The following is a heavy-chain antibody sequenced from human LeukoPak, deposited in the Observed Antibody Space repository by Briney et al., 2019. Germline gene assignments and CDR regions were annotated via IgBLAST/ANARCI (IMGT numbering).Heavy chain of an antibody. CDR2: ISSSGSTI. J-gene: IGHJ5*02. D-gene: IGHD3-10*01. CDR3: ARGRITMVRGSLFDP. CDR1: GFTFSSYE. Sequence: GGSLRLSCAASGFTFSSYEMNRVRQAPGKGLEWVSYISSSGSTIYYADSVKGRFTISRDNAKNSLYLQMNSLRAEDTAVYYCARGRITMVRGSLFDPWGQGTLVTVSS. V-gene: IGHV3-48*03.